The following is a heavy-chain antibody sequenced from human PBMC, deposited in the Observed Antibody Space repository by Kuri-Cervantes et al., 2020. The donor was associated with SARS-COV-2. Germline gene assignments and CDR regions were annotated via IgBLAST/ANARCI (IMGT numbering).Heavy chain of an antibody. D-gene: IGHD3-9*01. J-gene: IGHJ1*01. Sequence: SETLSLTCTASGGSISSGSYYWSWIRPPAGKGLEWIGRIYASGSTNYNPSLKRRVTISVDTSKNQFSLKLSFVTAADTAVYYCGREGDPYDILTGHKAYFQHWGQGTLVTVSS. CDR3: GREGDPYDILTGHKAYFQH. CDR2: IYASGST. CDR1: GGSISSGSYY. V-gene: IGHV4-61*02.